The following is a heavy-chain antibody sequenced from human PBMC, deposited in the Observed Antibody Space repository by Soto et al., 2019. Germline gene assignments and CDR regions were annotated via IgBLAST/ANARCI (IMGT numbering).Heavy chain of an antibody. J-gene: IGHJ6*01. V-gene: IGHV1-46*01. CDR2: INPSGGST. CDR1: GYTFTSYY. D-gene: IGHD6-6*01. Sequence: ASVKVSCKASGYTFTSYYMNWVRQAPGQGLEWMGIINPSGGSTTYAQKCQDRVTMTRDTSTSTVYMELSSLRSEDTAVYYCARESSASDYYWYALDVWGHGTTVTVAS. CDR3: ARESSASDYYWYALDV.